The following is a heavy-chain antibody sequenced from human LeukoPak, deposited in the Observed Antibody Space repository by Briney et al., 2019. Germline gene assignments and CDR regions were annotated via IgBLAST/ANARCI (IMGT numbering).Heavy chain of an antibody. CDR3: ALGDSSGHTKVSDAFDI. J-gene: IGHJ3*02. CDR2: IWYDGSNK. D-gene: IGHD3-22*01. CDR1: GFTFSSYG. V-gene: IGHV3-33*01. Sequence: GGSLRLSCAASGFTFSSYGMHWVRQAPGKGLEWVAVIWYDGSNKYYADSVKGRFTISRDNSKNTLYLQTNSLRAEDTAVYYCALGDSSGHTKVSDAFDIWGQGTMVTVSS.